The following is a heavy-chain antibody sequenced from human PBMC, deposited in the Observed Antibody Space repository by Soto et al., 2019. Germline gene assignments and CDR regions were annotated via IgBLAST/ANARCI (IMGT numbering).Heavy chain of an antibody. J-gene: IGHJ6*02. CDR1: GYTFTSYD. V-gene: IGHV1-8*01. D-gene: IGHD3-10*01. CDR2: MNPNSGNT. Sequence: GASVKVSCKASGYTFTSYDINWVRQATGQGLEWMGWMNPNSGNTGYAQKFQGRVTMTRNTSMSTAYMELSSLRSEDTAVYYCARESYYGSGYFYYYSYGTHVCGQGTTVTVYS. CDR3: ARESYYGSGYFYYYSYGTHV.